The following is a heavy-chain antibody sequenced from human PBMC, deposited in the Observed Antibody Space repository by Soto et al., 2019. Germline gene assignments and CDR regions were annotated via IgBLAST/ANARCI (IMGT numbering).Heavy chain of an antibody. J-gene: IGHJ4*02. CDR2: ISGSGGST. CDR1: GFTFSSYA. V-gene: IGHV3-23*01. CDR3: AKDLETDLGRRLQIWNY. Sequence: GGSLRLSCAASGFTFSSYAMSWVRQAPGKGLEWVSAISGSGGSTYYADSVKGRFTISRDNSKNTLYLQMNSLRAEDTAVYYCAKDLETDLGRRLQIWNYWGQGTLVTSPQ. D-gene: IGHD3-3*01.